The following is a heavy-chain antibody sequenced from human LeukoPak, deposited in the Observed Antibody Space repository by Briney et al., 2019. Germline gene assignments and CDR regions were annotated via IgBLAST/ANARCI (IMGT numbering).Heavy chain of an antibody. CDR3: TRGTGTRPAPYYFDS. CDR1: GITFSSYW. V-gene: IGHV3-30*03. J-gene: IGHJ4*02. Sequence: GGSLRLSCEASGITFSSYWMSWVRQAPGKGLEWVAVISYDGSNNYYADSVKGRFTISRDNSKNTLYLQMSSLRTEDTAIYFCTRGTGTRPAPYYFDSWGQGTLVTVSS. CDR2: ISYDGSNN. D-gene: IGHD1-14*01.